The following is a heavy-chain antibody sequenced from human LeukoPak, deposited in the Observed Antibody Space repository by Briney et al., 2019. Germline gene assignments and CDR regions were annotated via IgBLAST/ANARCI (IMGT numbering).Heavy chain of an antibody. D-gene: IGHD6-13*01. CDR1: GYSFTSYW. CDR2: IYPGDSDT. CDR3: AGAHSSSSSRVDY. J-gene: IGHJ4*02. V-gene: IGHV5-51*01. Sequence: GESLKISCKGSGYSFTSYWIGWVRHMPGKGLEWMGIIYPGDSDTRYSPSFQGQVTISADKSISTAYLQWSSLKASDTAMYYCAGAHSSSSSRVDYWGQGTLVTVSS.